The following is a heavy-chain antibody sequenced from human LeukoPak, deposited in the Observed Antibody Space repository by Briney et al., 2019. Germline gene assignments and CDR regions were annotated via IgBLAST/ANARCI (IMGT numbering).Heavy chain of an antibody. V-gene: IGHV3-23*01. D-gene: IGHD5-24*01. CDR1: GFTFTSYD. CDR3: AKGTMGYIYYFDY. CDR2: ISGSGGST. Sequence: GGSLRLSCAASGFTFTSYDMSWVRQAPEKGLEWVSAISGSGGSTYHADSVKGRFTISRDNSKNTVYLQMNSLRTEDTALYYCAKGTMGYIYYFDYWGQGTLVTVSS. J-gene: IGHJ4*02.